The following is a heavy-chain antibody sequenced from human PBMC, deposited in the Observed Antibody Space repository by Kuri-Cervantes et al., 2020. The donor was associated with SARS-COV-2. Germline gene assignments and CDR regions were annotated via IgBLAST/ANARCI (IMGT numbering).Heavy chain of an antibody. V-gene: IGHV1-2*02. CDR3: ASPRDTVTTGFDY. CDR1: GYTFTSYD. CDR2: MNPNSGGT. Sequence: ASVKVSCKASGYTFTSYDINWVRQATGQGLEWMGWMNPNSGGTNYAQKFQGRVTMTRDTSISTAYMELSRLRSDDTAVYYCASPRDTVTTGFDYWGQGTTVTVSS. D-gene: IGHD4-11*01. J-gene: IGHJ4*03.